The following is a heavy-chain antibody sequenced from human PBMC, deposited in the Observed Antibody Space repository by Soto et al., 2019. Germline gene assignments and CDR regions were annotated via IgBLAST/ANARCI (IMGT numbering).Heavy chain of an antibody. V-gene: IGHV3-30*03. D-gene: IGHD1-26*01. CDR1: GFTFSHYG. J-gene: IGHJ4*02. CDR3: ARYSGKYQGPIDY. CDR2: ISYDGSNK. Sequence: QVQLVESGGGVVQPGRSLRLSCAASGFTFSHYGINWVRQAPGKGLEWLAVISYDGSNKHYADSVKGRFTVSRDNSKNTLYLQLNSLSAEDTAVYFCARYSGKYQGPIDYWGQGTLGTVSS.